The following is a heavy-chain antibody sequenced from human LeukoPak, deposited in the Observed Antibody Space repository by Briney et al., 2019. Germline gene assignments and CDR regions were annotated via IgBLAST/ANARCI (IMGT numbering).Heavy chain of an antibody. CDR3: ARSSEGRYYYDSSGYSYYYYYMDV. V-gene: IGHV4-4*07. CDR1: GGSISSYY. CDR2: IYTSGST. Sequence: SETLSLTCTVSGGSISSYYWSWIRQPAGKGLEWIGRIYTSGSTNYNPSLKSRVTISVDTSKNQFSLKLSSVTAADTAVYYCARSSEGRYYYDSSGYSYYYYYMDVWGKGTTVTISS. J-gene: IGHJ6*03. D-gene: IGHD3-22*01.